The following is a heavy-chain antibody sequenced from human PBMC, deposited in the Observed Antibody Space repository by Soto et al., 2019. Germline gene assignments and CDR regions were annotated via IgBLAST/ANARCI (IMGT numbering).Heavy chain of an antibody. J-gene: IGHJ4*02. CDR3: ARDRHGDEIDY. Sequence: QVQLQESGPGLVKPSQTLSLTCTVSGASISSGTYYWTWIRQHPGKGLRWIGYIYYSGSTYYNPSLKSRLTMSVDTSKNQFSLKLSSVTAADTAVYFCARDRHGDEIDYWGQGTLVTVSS. CDR2: IYYSGST. D-gene: IGHD4-17*01. V-gene: IGHV4-31*03. CDR1: GASISSGTYY.